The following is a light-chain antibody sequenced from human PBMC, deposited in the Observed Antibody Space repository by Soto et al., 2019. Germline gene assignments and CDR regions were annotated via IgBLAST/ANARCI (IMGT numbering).Light chain of an antibody. J-gene: IGLJ1*01. CDR1: SSDVGGYNF. CDR3: SSYPTSSTVV. CDR2: EVS. Sequence: QSVLTQPASVFGSPGQSITISCTGTSSDVGGYNFVSWYQQHPSKAPKLMIYEVSNRPSGVSNRFSGSKSGNTASLTVSGLQPEDEADYYCSSYPTSSTVVFGTGTKVTVL. V-gene: IGLV2-14*03.